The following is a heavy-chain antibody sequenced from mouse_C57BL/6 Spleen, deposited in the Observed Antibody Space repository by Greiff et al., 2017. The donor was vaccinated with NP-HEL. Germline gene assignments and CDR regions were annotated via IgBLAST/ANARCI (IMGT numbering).Heavy chain of an antibody. CDR1: GFTFSSYG. J-gene: IGHJ2*01. D-gene: IGHD1-1*01. CDR3: ARRGVITTVVGYFDY. CDR2: ISSGGSYT. V-gene: IGHV5-6*01. Sequence: EVQGVESGGDLVKPGGSLKLSCAASGFTFSSYGMSWVRQTPDKRLEWVATISSGGSYTYYPDSVKGRFPFSRDNAKNTLYLQMSSLKSEDTAMYYCARRGVITTVVGYFDYWGQGTTLTVSS.